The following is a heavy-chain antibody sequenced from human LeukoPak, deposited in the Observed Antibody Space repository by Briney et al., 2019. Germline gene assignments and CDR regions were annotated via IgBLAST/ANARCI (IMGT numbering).Heavy chain of an antibody. J-gene: IGHJ4*02. CDR3: ARDTNYEIDY. Sequence: ASVKVSCKASGYTFTSHGISWVRQAPGQGLEWMAWIGVYNGNTFYAQNLQDRVTVTTDTSTSTAYMELRNLRSDDTAVYYCARDTNYEIDYWGQGTQVTVSS. D-gene: IGHD4/OR15-4a*01. V-gene: IGHV1-18*04. CDR2: IGVYNGNT. CDR1: GYTFTSHG.